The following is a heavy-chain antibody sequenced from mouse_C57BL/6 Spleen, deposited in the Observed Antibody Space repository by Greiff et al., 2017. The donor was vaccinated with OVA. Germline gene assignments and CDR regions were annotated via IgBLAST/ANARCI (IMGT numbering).Heavy chain of an antibody. Sequence: QVQLKQSGPELVKPGASVKISCKASGYAFSSSWMNWVKQRPGKGLEWIGRIYPGDGDTNYNGKFKGKATLTADKSSSTAYMQLSSLTSEDSAVYFCAKTAQATYLDYWGQGTTLTVSS. CDR3: AKTAQATYLDY. V-gene: IGHV1-82*01. D-gene: IGHD3-2*02. CDR2: IYPGDGDT. J-gene: IGHJ2*01. CDR1: GYAFSSSW.